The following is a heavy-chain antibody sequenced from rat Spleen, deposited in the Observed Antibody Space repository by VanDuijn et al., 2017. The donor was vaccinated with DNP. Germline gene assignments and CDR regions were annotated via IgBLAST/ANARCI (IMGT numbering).Heavy chain of an antibody. CDR3: ATHGQLLPNCFAY. CDR1: GFTFSSYW. Sequence: EVQLVESGGGLVQPGRSLKLSCVASGFTFSSYWMYWIRQAPGKGLEWVSSIETDGGSPYYPDSVKGRFTISRDNAENTVYLQMNSLRSEDTATYYCATHGQLLPNCFAYWGQGTLVTVSS. D-gene: IGHD1-6*01. J-gene: IGHJ3*01. V-gene: IGHV5-58*01. CDR2: IETDGGSP.